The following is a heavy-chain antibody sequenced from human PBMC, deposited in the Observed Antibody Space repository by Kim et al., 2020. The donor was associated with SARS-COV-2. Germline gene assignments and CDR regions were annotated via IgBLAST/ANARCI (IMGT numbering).Heavy chain of an antibody. CDR3: ARSPVGAFDI. CDR2: YI. V-gene: IGHV3-21*01. Sequence: YIYYTDSVKGRFTISRDNAKNSLYLQMNSLRAEDTAVYYCARSPVGAFDIWGQGTMVTVSS. J-gene: IGHJ3*02.